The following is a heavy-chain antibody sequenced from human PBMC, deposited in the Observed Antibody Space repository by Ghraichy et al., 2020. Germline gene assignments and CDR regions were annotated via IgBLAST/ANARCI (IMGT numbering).Heavy chain of an antibody. Sequence: SETLSLTCTVSGGSISSYYWSWIRQPPGKGLEWIGYIYNTGSTNYNPSLKSRVTISVDTSKNQFSLKLSSVTAADTAVYYCARGQGIKYYYVMDVWGQGTTVTVSS. CDR2: IYNTGST. V-gene: IGHV4-59*01. CDR3: ARGQGIKYYYVMDV. J-gene: IGHJ6*02. D-gene: IGHD1-14*01. CDR1: GGSISSYY.